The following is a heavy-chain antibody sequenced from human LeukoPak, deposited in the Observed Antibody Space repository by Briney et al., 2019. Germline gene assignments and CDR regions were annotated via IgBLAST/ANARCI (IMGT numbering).Heavy chain of an antibody. V-gene: IGHV3-53*01. CDR3: ARDLSSYAFFDY. CDR1: GFTVSTNY. Sequence: GGSLRLSCAASGFTVSTNYMSWVRQAPGKGLEWVSVIYSGGSTYYTDSVKGRFTISRDNSKNTLYLQMNSLRAEDTAVYYCARDLSSYAFFDYWGQGTPVTLSS. J-gene: IGHJ4*02. CDR2: IYSGGST. D-gene: IGHD2-2*01.